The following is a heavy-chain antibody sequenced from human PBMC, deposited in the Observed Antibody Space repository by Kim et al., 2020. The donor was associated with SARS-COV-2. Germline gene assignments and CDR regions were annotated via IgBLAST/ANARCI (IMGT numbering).Heavy chain of an antibody. CDR1: GYTFTGYY. D-gene: IGHD6-13*01. J-gene: IGHJ6*02. V-gene: IGHV1-2*06. CDR3: ARDGGYSSSWFVYYGMDV. Sequence: ASVKVSCKASGYTFTGYYMHWVRQAPGQGLEWMGRINPNSGGTNYAQKFQGRVTMTRDTSISTAYMELSRLRSDDTAVYYCARDGGYSSSWFVYYGMDVWGQGTTVTVSS. CDR2: INPNSGGT.